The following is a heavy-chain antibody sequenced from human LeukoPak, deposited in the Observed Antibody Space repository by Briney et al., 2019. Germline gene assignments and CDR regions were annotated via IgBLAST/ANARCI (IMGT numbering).Heavy chain of an antibody. Sequence: SQTLSLTCTVSVGSIGSGSYYWSWIRQPAGKGLEWIGRIYTSGSTNYNPSLKSRVTISVDTSKNQFSLKLSSVTAADTAVYYCARAAPRVHYYYYMDVWGKGTTVTVPS. CDR3: ARAAPRVHYYYYMDV. CDR1: VGSIGSGSYY. J-gene: IGHJ6*03. V-gene: IGHV4-61*02. CDR2: IYTSGST.